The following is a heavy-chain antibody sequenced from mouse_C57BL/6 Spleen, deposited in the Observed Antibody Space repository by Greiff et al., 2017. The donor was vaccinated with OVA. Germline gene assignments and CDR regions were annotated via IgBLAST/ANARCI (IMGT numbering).Heavy chain of an antibody. V-gene: IGHV1-61*01. CDR1: GYTFTSYW. CDR2: IYPSDSET. J-gene: IGHJ4*01. CDR3: AREDYYGSSYGAMDY. Sequence: VQLQQPGAELVRPGSSVKLSCKASGYTFTSYWMDWVKQRPGQGLEWIGNIYPSDSETHYNQKFKDKATLTVDKSSSTAYMQLSSLTSEDSAVYYCAREDYYGSSYGAMDYWGQGTSVTGSS. D-gene: IGHD1-1*01.